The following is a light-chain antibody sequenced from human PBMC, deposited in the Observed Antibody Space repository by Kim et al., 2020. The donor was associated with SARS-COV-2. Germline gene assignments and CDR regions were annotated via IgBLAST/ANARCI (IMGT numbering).Light chain of an antibody. J-gene: IGKJ4*01. CDR2: DAF. Sequence: AATGDRVTITRRASQDIRNSLAWYQQKPGKAPELLIYDAFTLQSGVPPRFSGSGSGTDFTLTISSLQSEDLATYYCQQHYIYPLTFGGGTKVDIK. CDR3: QQHYIYPLT. CDR1: QDIRNS. V-gene: IGKV1-8*01.